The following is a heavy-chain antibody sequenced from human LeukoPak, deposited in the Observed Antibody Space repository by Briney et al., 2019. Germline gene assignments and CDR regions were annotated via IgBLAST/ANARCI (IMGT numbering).Heavy chain of an antibody. CDR3: ARGIDGALDY. V-gene: IGHV3-30*02. CDR1: GFTFSSYA. Sequence: GGSLRLSCAASGFTFSSYAMHWVRQAPGKGLEWVTFIRYDVSKTYYPDSVRGRFTVSRDNSKNTLFLQMTSLRAEDTAIYYCARGIDGALDYWGQGTLVTVSS. J-gene: IGHJ4*02. D-gene: IGHD3-10*01. CDR2: IRYDVSKT.